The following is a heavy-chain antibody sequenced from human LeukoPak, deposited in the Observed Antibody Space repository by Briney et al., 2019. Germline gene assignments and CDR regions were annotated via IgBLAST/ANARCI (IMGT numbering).Heavy chain of an antibody. D-gene: IGHD2-15*01. J-gene: IGHJ3*02. CDR1: GYIFTGYY. V-gene: IGHV1-2*02. Sequence: ASVKVSCKASGYIFTGYYMHWVRQAPGQGLEWMGWINPNSGDTNYAQIFQGRVTMTRDTSISTAYMELSSLRSEDTAVYYCARGRDIVVVVAASSGVAFDIWGQGTMVTVSS. CDR3: ARGRDIVVVVAASSGVAFDI. CDR2: INPNSGDT.